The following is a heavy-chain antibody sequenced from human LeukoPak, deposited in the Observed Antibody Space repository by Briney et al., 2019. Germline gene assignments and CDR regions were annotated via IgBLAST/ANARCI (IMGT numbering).Heavy chain of an antibody. CDR1: GGSFSGYY. V-gene: IGHV4-34*01. CDR3: ARRWVWSGSYRANYYMDV. Sequence: PSETLSLTCAVYGGSFSGYYWSWLRRPPGKGLEWIGEINHSGSTNYNPSLKSRVTISVDTSKNQFSLKLSSVTAADTAVYYCARRWVWSGSYRANYYMDVWGKGTTVTVSS. D-gene: IGHD1-26*01. CDR2: INHSGST. J-gene: IGHJ6*03.